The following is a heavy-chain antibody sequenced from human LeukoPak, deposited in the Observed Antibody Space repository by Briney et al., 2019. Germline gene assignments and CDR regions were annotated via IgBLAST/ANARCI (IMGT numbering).Heavy chain of an antibody. CDR2: IYYSGST. J-gene: IGHJ4*02. CDR3: ARRYYYGSGGFDY. Sequence: SETLSLTCAVYGGSFSGYYWSWIRQPPGKGLEWIGSIYYSGSTYYNPSLKSRVTISVDTSKNQFSLKLSSVTAADTAVYYCARRYYYGSGGFDYWGQGTLVTVSS. V-gene: IGHV4-34*01. D-gene: IGHD3-10*01. CDR1: GGSFSGYY.